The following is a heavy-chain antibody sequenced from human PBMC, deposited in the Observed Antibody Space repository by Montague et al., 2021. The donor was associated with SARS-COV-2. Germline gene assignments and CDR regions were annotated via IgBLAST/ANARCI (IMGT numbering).Heavy chain of an antibody. D-gene: IGHD4-23*01. CDR2: IYYSGST. CDR1: GGSISSGGYY. Sequence: TLSLTCTVSGGSISSGGYYWSWIRQHPGKGLEWIGYIYYSGSTYYNPSLKSRVTISVDTPKNQFSLKLTSVTAADTAVYYCARAVETTMVTHFDYWGQGTLVTVSS. J-gene: IGHJ4*02. CDR3: ARAVETTMVTHFDY. V-gene: IGHV4-31*03.